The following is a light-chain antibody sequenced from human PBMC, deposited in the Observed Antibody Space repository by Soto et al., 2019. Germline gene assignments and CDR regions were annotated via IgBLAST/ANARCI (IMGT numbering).Light chain of an antibody. V-gene: IGKV3-15*01. CDR2: GAS. CDR3: QQYNNWHPWT. J-gene: IGKJ1*01. CDR1: QSVGSN. Sequence: EIVFTQSPGTLSLSPGERATLSCSASQSVGSNLLAWYQQKRGQAPSLVIYGASIRATGIPARFSGSGSGTEFTLTISSLQSEDFAVYDCQQYNNWHPWTFGQGTKVDIK.